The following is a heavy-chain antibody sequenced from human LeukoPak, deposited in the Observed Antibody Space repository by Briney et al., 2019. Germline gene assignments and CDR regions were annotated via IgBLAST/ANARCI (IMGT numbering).Heavy chain of an antibody. Sequence: GGSLRLSCAASGFTFSSYAMHWVRQAPGKGLEYVSAISSNGGSTYYANSVKGRFTISRDNSKNTLYLQVGSLRAEDMAVYYCPRRPPYSSGWYPFDYWGQGTLVTVSS. V-gene: IGHV3-64*01. CDR3: PRRPPYSSGWYPFDY. J-gene: IGHJ4*02. CDR2: ISSNGGST. D-gene: IGHD6-19*01. CDR1: GFTFSSYA.